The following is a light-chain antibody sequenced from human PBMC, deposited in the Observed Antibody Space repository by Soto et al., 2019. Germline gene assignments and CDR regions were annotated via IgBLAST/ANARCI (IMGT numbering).Light chain of an antibody. CDR2: AAS. CDR1: QGISSY. J-gene: IGKJ3*01. Sequence: DIQLTQSPSFLSASVGDRVTITCRASQGISSYLAWYQQKPGKAPKFLIHAASTLQSGVPSRFSGSGSGTEFTLTIRSLQPEDYATYYCQQLSSYPLTFGPGTKVDI. CDR3: QQLSSYPLT. V-gene: IGKV1-9*01.